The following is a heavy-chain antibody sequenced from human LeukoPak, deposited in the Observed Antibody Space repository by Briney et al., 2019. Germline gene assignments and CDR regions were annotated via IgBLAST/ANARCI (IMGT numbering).Heavy chain of an antibody. J-gene: IGHJ4*02. CDR2: INQDGSEK. D-gene: IGHD2-21*01. V-gene: IGHV3-7*04. CDR3: ARDIYGGHDY. Sequence: GGSLRLSCAASGFTFSNYWMSWVRQAPGKGLEWVANINQDGSEKSYVDSVEGRFTITRDNAKKSLYLHVNSLRAEDTAVYYCARDIYGGHDYWGQGTLLTVSS. CDR1: GFTFSNYW.